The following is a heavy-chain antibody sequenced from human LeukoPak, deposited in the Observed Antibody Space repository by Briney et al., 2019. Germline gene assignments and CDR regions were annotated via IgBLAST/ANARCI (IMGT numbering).Heavy chain of an antibody. CDR3: AKGGVGGYGDGNWFDP. V-gene: IGHV3-23*01. CDR2: ISGSGGST. D-gene: IGHD4-17*01. CDR1: GFTFSSYA. J-gene: IGHJ5*02. Sequence: GGSLRLSCAASGFTFSSYAMSWVRQAPGKGLEWVSAISGSGGSTYYADSVKGRFTISRDNSKNTLYLQMNSLRAEDTAVYYCAKGGVGGYGDGNWFDPWGQGTLVTVSS.